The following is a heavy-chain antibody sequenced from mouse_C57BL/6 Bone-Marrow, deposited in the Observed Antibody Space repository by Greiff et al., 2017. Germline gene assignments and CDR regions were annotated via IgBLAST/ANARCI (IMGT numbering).Heavy chain of an antibody. V-gene: IGHV5-17*01. CDR2: ISSGSSTI. D-gene: IGHD2-3*01. CDR3: ARGWPFAY. CDR1: GFTFSDSG. J-gene: IGHJ3*01. Sequence: DVKLVESGGGLVKPGGSLKLSCAASGFTFSDSGMHWVRQAPEKGLEWVAYISSGSSTIYYADTVKGRFTISRDNAKNTLFLQMTSLRSEDTAMYYCARGWPFAYWGQGTLVTVSA.